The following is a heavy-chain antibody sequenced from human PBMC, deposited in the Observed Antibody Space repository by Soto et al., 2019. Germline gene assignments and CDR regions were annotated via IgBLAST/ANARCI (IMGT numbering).Heavy chain of an antibody. CDR3: ARRTTYSSSWFDF. CDR1: GGSIINYY. CDR2: IYSSGSA. Sequence: PSETLSLTCTVSGGSIINYYWTWIRQPAGKGLEWVGRIYSSGSASYNPSLKSRLSMSVDTSKNQFTLKLTSVTAPDTALYYCARRTTYSSSWFDFWGHGTLVTVSS. J-gene: IGHJ5*01. D-gene: IGHD6-13*01. V-gene: IGHV4-4*07.